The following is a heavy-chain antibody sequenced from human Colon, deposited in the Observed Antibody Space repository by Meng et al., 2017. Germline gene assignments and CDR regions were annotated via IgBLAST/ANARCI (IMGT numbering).Heavy chain of an antibody. V-gene: IGHV3-7*01. Sequence: GGSLRLSCAASGFTFSNYWMNWVRQAPGKGPECVAYTNEDGTEKYYGGSVKGRFTISRDNAKKSLYLQMNSLRAEDTAVYYCARRGFYDNWGQGTLVTFSS. CDR2: TNEDGTEK. J-gene: IGHJ4*02. D-gene: IGHD3-10*01. CDR1: GFTFSNYW. CDR3: ARRGFYDN.